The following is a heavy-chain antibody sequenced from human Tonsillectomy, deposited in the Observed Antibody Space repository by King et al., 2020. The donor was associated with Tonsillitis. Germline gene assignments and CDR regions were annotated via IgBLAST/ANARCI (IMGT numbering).Heavy chain of an antibody. D-gene: IGHD6-19*01. CDR1: GGTFSSHA. CDR3: ASGRSSSGWYLDY. CDR2: IIPIVGVG. J-gene: IGHJ4*02. V-gene: IGHV1-69*04. Sequence: GAGGGEPGSAVKVSCQASGGTFSSHAISWVRQAPGQGLAWMGRIIPIVGVGNYAQKFQGRVTITADKSTSTAYMELSGLRSEDSAVYYCASGRSSSGWYLDYWGQGTLVTVSS.